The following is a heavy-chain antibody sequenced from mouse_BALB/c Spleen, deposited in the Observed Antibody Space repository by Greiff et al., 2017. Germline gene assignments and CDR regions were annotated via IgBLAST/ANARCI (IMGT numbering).Heavy chain of an antibody. V-gene: IGHV5-6-5*01. CDR2: ISSGGST. J-gene: IGHJ3*01. Sequence: EVKLMESGGGLVKPGGSLKLSCAASGFTFSSYAMSWVRQTPEKRLEWVASISSGGSTYYPDSVKGRFTISRDNARNILYLQMSSLRSEDTAMYYCARPSYGNYDAGFAYWGQGTLVTVSA. CDR1: GFTFSSYA. D-gene: IGHD2-10*02. CDR3: ARPSYGNYDAGFAY.